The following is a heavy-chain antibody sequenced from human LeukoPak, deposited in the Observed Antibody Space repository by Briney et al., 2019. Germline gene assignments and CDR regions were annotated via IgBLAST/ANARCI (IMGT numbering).Heavy chain of an antibody. J-gene: IGHJ5*02. CDR3: ARGSPPHSSSWYWWFDP. CDR2: IYYSGST. Sequence: SETLSLTCTVSGGSISSYYWSWIRQPPGKGLEWIGYIYYSGSTNYNPSLKSRVTISVDTSKNQFSLKLSSVTAADTAVYYCARGSPPHSSSWYWWFDPWGQGTLVTVSS. D-gene: IGHD6-13*01. CDR1: GGSISSYY. V-gene: IGHV4-59*01.